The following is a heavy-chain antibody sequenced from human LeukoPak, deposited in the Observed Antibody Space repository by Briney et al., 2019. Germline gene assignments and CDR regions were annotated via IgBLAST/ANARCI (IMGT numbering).Heavy chain of an antibody. V-gene: IGHV3-48*03. Sequence: GGSLRLSCAASGFTFSSYEMNWVRQAPGKGLEWVSYISSSGSTIYYADSVKGRFTISRDNAKNSLYLQMNSLRAEDTAVYYCARVRYSSGWWRLGNRPTEFDYWGQGTLVTVSS. J-gene: IGHJ4*02. CDR1: GFTFSSYE. CDR2: ISSSGSTI. D-gene: IGHD6-19*01. CDR3: ARVRYSSGWWRLGNRPTEFDY.